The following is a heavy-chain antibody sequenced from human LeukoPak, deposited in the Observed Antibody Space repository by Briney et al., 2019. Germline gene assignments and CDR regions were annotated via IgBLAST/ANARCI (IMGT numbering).Heavy chain of an antibody. J-gene: IGHJ3*02. CDR1: GGSFSDYY. Sequence: SETLSLTCAVYGGSFSDYYWSWIRQPPGKGLEWIGEINHSGSTNSNPSLKSRVTIPIDTSKNQFSLKLSSVTAADTAVYYCARPTIALLAFDIWGQGTMVTVSS. CDR2: INHSGST. CDR3: ARPTIALLAFDI. D-gene: IGHD5-24*01. V-gene: IGHV4-34*01.